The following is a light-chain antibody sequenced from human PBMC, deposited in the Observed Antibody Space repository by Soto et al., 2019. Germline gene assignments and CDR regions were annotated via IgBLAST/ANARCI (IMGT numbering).Light chain of an antibody. CDR3: CSYAGSYTLV. J-gene: IGLJ2*01. V-gene: IGLV2-11*01. CDR2: DVS. Sequence: QSALTQPRSVSGSPGQSVTISCTGTSSVVGGYNYVSWYQQQPGKAPKVIIYDVSKRPSGVPDRISGSKSGNTASLTISGLQAEDEADYHCCSYAGSYTLVFGGETKLTVL. CDR1: SSVVGGYNY.